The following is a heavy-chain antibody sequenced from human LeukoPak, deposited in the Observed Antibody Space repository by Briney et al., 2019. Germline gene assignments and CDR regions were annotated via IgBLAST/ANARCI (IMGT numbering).Heavy chain of an antibody. Sequence: GASVKVSCKASGYTFTIYYIHWVRQAPGQGLEWMGLINPSGGSTNYAQKFQGRVTMTRDTSTSTVYMELSSLRSEDTAVYYCARSYYDSSGLDYWGQGTLVTVSS. J-gene: IGHJ4*02. V-gene: IGHV1-46*01. CDR2: INPSGGST. CDR1: GYTFTIYY. D-gene: IGHD3-22*01. CDR3: ARSYYDSSGLDY.